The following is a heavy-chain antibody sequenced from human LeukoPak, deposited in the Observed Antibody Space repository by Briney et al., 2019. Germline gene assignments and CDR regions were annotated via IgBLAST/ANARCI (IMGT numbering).Heavy chain of an antibody. CDR1: GFTFSTYG. J-gene: IGHJ6*03. Sequence: GGSLRLSCAASGFTFSTYGMTWVRQAPGKGLEYVSAISSNGGSTYYANSVKGRFTISRDNSKNTLYLQMGSLRAEDMAVYYCARETEGGPYYYYMDVWGKGTTVTVSS. CDR2: ISSNGGST. V-gene: IGHV3-64*01. CDR3: ARETEGGPYYYYMDV.